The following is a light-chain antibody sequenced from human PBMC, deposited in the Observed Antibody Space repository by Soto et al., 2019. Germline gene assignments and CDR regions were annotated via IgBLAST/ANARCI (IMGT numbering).Light chain of an antibody. Sequence: EIVLTQSPATLSLSPGERATLSCRASQSVSSYLAWYQQKPGQAPRLLIYDASNKATGIPARFSGSGSGPDFTLTISSLEPEDCAIYYCQQRSNWPPVTFGGGTKVEIK. CDR2: DAS. CDR3: QQRSNWPPVT. CDR1: QSVSSY. J-gene: IGKJ4*01. V-gene: IGKV3-11*01.